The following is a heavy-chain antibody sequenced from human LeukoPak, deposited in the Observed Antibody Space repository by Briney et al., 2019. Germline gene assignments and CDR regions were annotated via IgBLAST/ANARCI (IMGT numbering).Heavy chain of an antibody. V-gene: IGHV1-46*01. Sequence: ASVKVSCKASGYTFTSYYMHWVRQAPGQGLEWTGIINPSGGSTSYAQKFQGRVTMTRDTSTSTVYMELSSLRSEDTAVYYCARAPPINFGYDSSGYPFSWFDPWGQGTLVTVSS. CDR3: ARAPPINFGYDSSGYPFSWFDP. D-gene: IGHD3-22*01. CDR1: GYTFTSYY. J-gene: IGHJ5*02. CDR2: INPSGGST.